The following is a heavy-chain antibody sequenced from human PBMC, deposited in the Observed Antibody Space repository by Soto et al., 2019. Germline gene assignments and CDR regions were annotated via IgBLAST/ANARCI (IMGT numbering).Heavy chain of an antibody. Sequence: KPSSTXSLTCTVSVGCSTSYYFTLIRQPAGKGLEFIGRVYSSGGTHYNPSLKSRVTISLDTSKNQFSLRLLSVTDADTAVYFCARRKRFYNWFETRGQGTLV. CDR2: VYSSGGT. V-gene: IGHV4-4*07. CDR3: ARRKRFYNWFET. CDR1: VGCSTSYY. J-gene: IGHJ5*02.